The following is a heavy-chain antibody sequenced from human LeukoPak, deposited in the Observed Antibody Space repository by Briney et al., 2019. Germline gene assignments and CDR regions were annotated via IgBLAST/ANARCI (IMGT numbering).Heavy chain of an antibody. V-gene: IGHV1-2*02. J-gene: IGHJ5*02. Sequence: ASVKVSCKASGYTFTGYYMHWVRQAPGQGLEWMGWINPNSGGTNYAQKFQGRVTMTRDTSISTAYMELSRLRSDDMAVYYCAREADIVVVPAAHRYNWFDPWGQGTLVTVSS. CDR1: GYTFTGYY. CDR2: INPNSGGT. D-gene: IGHD2-2*01. CDR3: AREADIVVVPAAHRYNWFDP.